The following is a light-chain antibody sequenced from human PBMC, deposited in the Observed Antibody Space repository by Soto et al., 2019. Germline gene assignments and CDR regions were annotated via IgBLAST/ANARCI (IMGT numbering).Light chain of an antibody. CDR3: QLYGSSPLIT. CDR1: QTVSSSY. CDR2: GAS. V-gene: IGKV3-20*01. J-gene: IGKJ3*01. Sequence: EIVLTQSPGTLSLSPGERATLSCRASQTVSSSYLAWYQQKPGQAPRLLVYGASSRATGIPDRFSGSGSGTDFTLTISRLEPEDFAVYYCQLYGSSPLITFGPVTKVDVK.